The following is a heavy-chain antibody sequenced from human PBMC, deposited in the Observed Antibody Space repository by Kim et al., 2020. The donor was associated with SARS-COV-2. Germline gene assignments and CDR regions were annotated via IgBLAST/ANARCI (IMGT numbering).Heavy chain of an antibody. CDR2: ISSSSSTI. Sequence: GGSLRLSCAASGFTFSSYNMNWVRQAPGKGLEWVSYISSSSSTIYYADSVKGRFTISRDNAKNSLYLQMNSLRDEDTAVYFCARGRNLYGRDASGAYYFDYWGQGTLVTVSS. CDR1: GFTFSSYN. CDR3: ARGRNLYGRDASGAYYFDY. V-gene: IGHV3-48*02. J-gene: IGHJ4*02. D-gene: IGHD6-19*01.